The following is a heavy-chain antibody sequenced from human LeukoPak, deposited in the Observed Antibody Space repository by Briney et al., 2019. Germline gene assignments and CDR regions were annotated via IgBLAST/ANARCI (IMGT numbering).Heavy chain of an antibody. CDR1: GYTFTSYY. CDR2: INPSGGST. D-gene: IGHD2-8*01. Sequence: ASVKVSCKASGYTFTSYYMHWVRQAPGQGLEWMGIINPSGGSTSYAQKFQGRVTMTRDTSTNTVYMELSSLRSEDTAVYYCARASYGVEGCPGPWGQGTLVTVSS. CDR3: ARASYGVEGCPGP. V-gene: IGHV1-46*03. J-gene: IGHJ5*02.